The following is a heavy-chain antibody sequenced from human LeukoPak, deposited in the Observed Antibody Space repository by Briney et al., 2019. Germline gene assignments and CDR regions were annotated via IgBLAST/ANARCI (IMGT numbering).Heavy chain of an antibody. V-gene: IGHV4-4*02. J-gene: IGHJ2*01. D-gene: IGHD5-18*01. CDR2: IYHSGSS. CDR1: GGSISTGNW. Sequence: SETLSLTCAVSGGSISTGNWWSWVRQSPDKGLEWIGEIYHSGSSNYNPSLKSRVTMSIDNSKHHFSLSLTSVTAADTAVYYCARGSPRIQLWLRYWYFDLWGRGTLVTVSS. CDR3: ARGSPRIQLWLRYWYFDL.